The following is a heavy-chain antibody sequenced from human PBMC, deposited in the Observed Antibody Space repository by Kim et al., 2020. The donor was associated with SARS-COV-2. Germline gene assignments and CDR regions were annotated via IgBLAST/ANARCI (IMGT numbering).Heavy chain of an antibody. CDR3: ARETQPVVVISNDAFEI. CDR1: GDSVSSNSAA. V-gene: IGHV6-1*01. D-gene: IGHD3-22*01. Sequence: SQTLSLTCAISGDSVSSNSAAWNWIRQSPSRGLEWLGRTYYRSKWYNDYAVSVKSRITINPDTSKNQFSLQLNSVTPEDTAVYYCARETQPVVVISNDAFEIWGQGTMVTVSS. CDR2: TYYRSKWYN. J-gene: IGHJ3*02.